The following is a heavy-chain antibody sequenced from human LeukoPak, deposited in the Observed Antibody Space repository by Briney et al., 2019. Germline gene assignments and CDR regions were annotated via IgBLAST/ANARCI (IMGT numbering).Heavy chain of an antibody. CDR1: GYDFTKYW. CDR3: VRQADSRGWYYFDY. CDR2: IYPDDSDT. J-gene: IGHJ4*02. Sequence: GESLKISCQGPGYDFTKYWIGWVRQMPGKGLEWMAIIYPDDSDTKYNPSFQGQVTISSDKSITTAYLQWSSLKASDTAIYYCVRQADSRGWYYFDYWGPGTRVTVTS. V-gene: IGHV5-51*01. D-gene: IGHD6-19*01.